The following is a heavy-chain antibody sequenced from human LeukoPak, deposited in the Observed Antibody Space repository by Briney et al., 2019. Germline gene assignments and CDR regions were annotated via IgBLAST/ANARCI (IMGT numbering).Heavy chain of an antibody. CDR3: ARALGDFWSGYEFNWFDP. CDR2: IYYSGST. CDR1: GGSISSYY. V-gene: IGHV4-59*01. J-gene: IGHJ5*02. D-gene: IGHD3-3*01. Sequence: PSETLSLTCTVSGGSISSYYWSWIRQPPGKGLEWIGYIYYSGSTNYNPSLKSRVTISVDTSKNQFSLKLSSVTAADTAVYYCARALGDFWSGYEFNWFDPWGQGTLVTVSS.